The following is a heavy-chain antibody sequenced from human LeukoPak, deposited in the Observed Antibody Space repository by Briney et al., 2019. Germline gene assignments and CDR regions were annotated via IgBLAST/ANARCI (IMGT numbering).Heavy chain of an antibody. D-gene: IGHD6-19*01. J-gene: IGHJ4*02. CDR2: IIPIFGTA. V-gene: IGHV1-69*01. CDR1: GGTFSSYA. Sequence: RASVKVSCKASGGTFSSYAISWVRQAPGQGLEWMGGIIPIFGTANYAQKFQGRVTITADESTSTAYMELSSLRSEDTAVYYCARSPLPVAGQYYFDYWGQGTLVTVSS. CDR3: ARSPLPVAGQYYFDY.